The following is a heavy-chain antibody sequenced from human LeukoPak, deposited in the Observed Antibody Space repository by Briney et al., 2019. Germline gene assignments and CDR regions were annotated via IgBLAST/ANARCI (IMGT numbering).Heavy chain of an antibody. CDR1: GYTFTTYA. J-gene: IGHJ3*02. CDR3: ARDLKMDLDDAFDI. V-gene: IGHV1-2*04. Sequence: ASVKVSCKTSGYTFTTYAMNWVRQAPGQGLEWMGWINPNSGGTNYAQKFQGWVTMTRDTSISTAYMELSRLRSDDTAVYYCARDLKMDLDDAFDIWGQGTMVTVSS. CDR2: INPNSGGT. D-gene: IGHD3/OR15-3a*01.